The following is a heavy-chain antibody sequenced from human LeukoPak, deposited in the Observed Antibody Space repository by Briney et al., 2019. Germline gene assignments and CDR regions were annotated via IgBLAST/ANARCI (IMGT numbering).Heavy chain of an antibody. CDR1: GGSISSSSYY. J-gene: IGHJ4*02. CDR3: ARHADGATIFDY. Sequence: SGTLSLTCTVSGGSISSSSYYWGWIRQPPGKGLEWIGSIYYSGSTYYNPSLKSRVTISVDTSKNQFSLKLSSVTAADTAVYYCARHADGATIFDYWGQGTLVTVSS. D-gene: IGHD4-17*01. CDR2: IYYSGST. V-gene: IGHV4-39*01.